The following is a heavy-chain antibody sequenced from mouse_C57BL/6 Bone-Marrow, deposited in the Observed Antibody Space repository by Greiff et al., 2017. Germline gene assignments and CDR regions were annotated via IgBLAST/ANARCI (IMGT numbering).Heavy chain of an antibody. D-gene: IGHD2-3*01. Sequence: EVQLKQSGPGLVKPSQSLSLTCSVTGYSITSGYYWNWIRQFPGNKLEWMGYISYDGSNNYNPSLKNRISITRDTSKNQFFLKLNAVTTEDTATYYCARRGVYDGYYGFAYWGQGTLVTVSA. J-gene: IGHJ3*01. CDR2: ISYDGSN. CDR3: ARRGVYDGYYGFAY. V-gene: IGHV3-6*01. CDR1: GYSITSGYY.